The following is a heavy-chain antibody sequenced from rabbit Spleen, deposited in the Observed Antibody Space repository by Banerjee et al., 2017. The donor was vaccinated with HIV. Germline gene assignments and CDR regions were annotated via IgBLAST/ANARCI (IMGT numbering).Heavy chain of an antibody. CDR2: IDSGSSGFT. J-gene: IGHJ6*01. CDR3: ARDTSSSFSSYGMDL. D-gene: IGHD1-1*01. CDR1: GVSFSFNSY. Sequence: QSLEESGGDLVKPGASLTLTCTASGVSFSFNSYMCWVRQAPGKGLEWIACIDSGSSGFTYFASWAKGRFTISKTSSTTVTLQMTSLTAADTATYFCARDTSSSFSSYGMDLWGQGTLVTVS. V-gene: IGHV1S40*01.